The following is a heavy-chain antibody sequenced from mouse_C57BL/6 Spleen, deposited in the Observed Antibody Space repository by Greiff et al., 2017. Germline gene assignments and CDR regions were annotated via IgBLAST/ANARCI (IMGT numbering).Heavy chain of an antibody. J-gene: IGHJ2*01. D-gene: IGHD2-5*01. CDR2: IYWDDDK. CDR1: GFSLSTSGMG. Sequence: QVTLKVSGPGILQSSQTLSLTCSFSGFSLSTSGMGVSWIRQPSGKGLEWLAHIYWDDDKRYNPSLKSRLTISKDTSRNQVFLKITSVDTADTATYYCARRGSNAREVYFDYWGQGTTLTVSS. V-gene: IGHV8-12*01. CDR3: ARRGSNAREVYFDY.